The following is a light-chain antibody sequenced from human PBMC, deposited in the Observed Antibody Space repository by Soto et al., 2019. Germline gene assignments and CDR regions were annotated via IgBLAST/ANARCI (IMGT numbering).Light chain of an antibody. CDR3: QQLNSYPLT. Sequence: DVQLTQSPSFLSASVGDRITITCRTRQGITSYLAWYQQKPGKAPNVLIYGASTLQSGVPSRFSGSGSGTEFTLTISILQPEDFATYYCQQLNSYPLTFGGGTKVEIK. CDR1: QGITSY. V-gene: IGKV1-9*01. CDR2: GAS. J-gene: IGKJ4*01.